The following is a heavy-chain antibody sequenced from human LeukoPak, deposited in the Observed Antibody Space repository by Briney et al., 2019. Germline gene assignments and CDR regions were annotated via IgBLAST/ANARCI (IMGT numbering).Heavy chain of an antibody. CDR1: GFTFSSYE. Sequence: GGSLRLSCAASGFTFSSYEMNWVRQAPGKGLVWVSYISSIGSIIYSEDSVKGRFTISGDHAENSMSLQMNCLSAADTAVYYCAMSWFDTWGERTLVTVSS. J-gene: IGHJ5*02. V-gene: IGHV3-48*03. CDR2: ISSIGSII. CDR3: AMSWFDT.